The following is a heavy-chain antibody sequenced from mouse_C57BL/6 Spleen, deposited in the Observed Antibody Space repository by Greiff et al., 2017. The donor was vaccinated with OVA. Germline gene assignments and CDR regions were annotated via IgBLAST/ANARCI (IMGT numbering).Heavy chain of an antibody. CDR3: ATFYYYGSSSDY. J-gene: IGHJ2*01. CDR2: IYPGDGDT. Sequence: QVQLKQSGAELVKPGASVKISCKASGYAFSSYWMNWVKQRPGKGLEWIGQIYPGDGDTNYNGKFKGKATLTADKSSSTAYMQLSSLTSEDSAVYFCATFYYYGSSSDYWGQGTTLTVSS. CDR1: GYAFSSYW. D-gene: IGHD1-1*01. V-gene: IGHV1-80*01.